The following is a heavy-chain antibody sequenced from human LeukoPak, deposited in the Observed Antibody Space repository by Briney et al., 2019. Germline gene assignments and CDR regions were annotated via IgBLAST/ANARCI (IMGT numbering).Heavy chain of an antibody. CDR2: IYTSGST. CDR3: AKDDRWLQFCC. CDR1: GDSISSFY. Sequence: PSETLSLTCTVSGDSISSFYWSWIRQPAGKGLEWIGRIYTSGSTNYNPSLKSRVTMSVDTSKNQFSLKLSSVTAADTAVYYCAKDDRWLQFCCWGQGTLVTVSA. J-gene: IGHJ4*02. V-gene: IGHV4-4*07. D-gene: IGHD5-24*01.